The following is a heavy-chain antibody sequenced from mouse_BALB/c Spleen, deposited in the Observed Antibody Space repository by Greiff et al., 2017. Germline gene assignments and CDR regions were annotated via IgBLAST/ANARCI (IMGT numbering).Heavy chain of an antibody. V-gene: IGHV5-4*02. CDR1: GFTFSDYY. CDR3: ARAARAYYAMDY. J-gene: IGHJ4*01. Sequence: EVQVVESGGGLVKPGGSLKLSCAASGFTFSDYYMYWVRQTPEKRLEWVATISDGGSYTYYPDSVKGRFTISRDNAKNNLYLQMSSLKSEDTAMYYCARAARAYYAMDYWGQGTSVTVSS. CDR2: ISDGGSYT. D-gene: IGHD3-1*01.